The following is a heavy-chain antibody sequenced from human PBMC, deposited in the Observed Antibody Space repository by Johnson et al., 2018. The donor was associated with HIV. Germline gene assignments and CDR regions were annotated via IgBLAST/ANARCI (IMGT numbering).Heavy chain of an antibody. D-gene: IGHD3-16*01. CDR3: ARGLTGEQVDI. V-gene: IGHV3-23*01. J-gene: IGHJ3*02. Sequence: AISGSGGSTYYADSVKGRFTISRDNSKNTLYLQMNSLRAEDTAVYYCARGLTGEQVDIWGEGTMVTVSS. CDR2: ISGSGGST.